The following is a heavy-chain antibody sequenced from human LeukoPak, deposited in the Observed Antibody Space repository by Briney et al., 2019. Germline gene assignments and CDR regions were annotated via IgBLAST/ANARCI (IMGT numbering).Heavy chain of an antibody. CDR3: ARQEPQYGMDV. J-gene: IGHJ6*02. D-gene: IGHD1-14*01. V-gene: IGHV4-59*08. CDR2: IYYSGST. Sequence: SETLSLTCTVSGGSISSYYWSWIRQPPGKGLEWIGYIYYSGSTNYNPSLKSRVTISVDTSKNQFSLKLSSATAADTAVYYCARQEPQYGMDVWGQGTTVTVSS. CDR1: GGSISSYY.